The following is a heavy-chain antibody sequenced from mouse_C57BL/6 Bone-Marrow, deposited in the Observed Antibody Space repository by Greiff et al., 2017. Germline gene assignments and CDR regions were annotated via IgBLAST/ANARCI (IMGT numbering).Heavy chain of an antibody. J-gene: IGHJ3*01. CDR1: GFSFNTYA. Sequence: EVHLVESGGGLVQPKGSLKLSCAASGFSFNTYAMNWVRQAPGKGLEWVARIRSKSNNYATYYADSVKDRFTISRDDSESMLYLQMNNLKPEDTAMYYCVRESTTVVPGFAYWGQGTLVTVSA. D-gene: IGHD1-1*01. CDR3: VRESTTVVPGFAY. CDR2: IRSKSNNYAT. V-gene: IGHV10-1*01.